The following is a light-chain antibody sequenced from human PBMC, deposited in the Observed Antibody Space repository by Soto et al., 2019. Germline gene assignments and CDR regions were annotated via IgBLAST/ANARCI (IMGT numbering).Light chain of an antibody. CDR3: QQYESGPPVT. V-gene: IGKV3-15*01. CDR1: QNINNN. Sequence: DIVMTQSPGTVSLSAGETASLSCRASQNINNNLARYQQKPGQAPRLLIYSASTRATDVPARFSGSGSGTDFTLTISNLQSEDFAVYYCQQYESGPPVTFXQGTKLDIK. CDR2: SAS. J-gene: IGKJ2*01.